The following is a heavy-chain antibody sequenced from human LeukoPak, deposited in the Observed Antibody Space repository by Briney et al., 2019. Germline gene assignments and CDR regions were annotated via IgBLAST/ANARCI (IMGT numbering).Heavy chain of an antibody. V-gene: IGHV1-8*01. CDR3: ARGFLGYDSSGYAFSYY. D-gene: IGHD3-22*01. J-gene: IGHJ4*02. CDR1: GYTFTSYD. CDR2: MNPNNGNT. Sequence: GASVKVSCKASGYTFTSYDINWVRQATGQGPEWMGWMNPNNGNTGYAQRFQGRVTLTRDTSISTAYMELSSLRSEDTAVYYCARGFLGYDSSGYAFSYYWGQGTLVTVSS.